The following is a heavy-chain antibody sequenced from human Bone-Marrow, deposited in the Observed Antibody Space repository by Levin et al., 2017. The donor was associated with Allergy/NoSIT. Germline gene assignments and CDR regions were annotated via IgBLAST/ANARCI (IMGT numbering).Heavy chain of an antibody. V-gene: IGHV3-72*01. D-gene: IGHD6-19*01. J-gene: IGHJ4*02. CDR2: TRNKANIYTT. Sequence: PGESLKISCAASGFSFNDHSMNWVRQAPGKGLEWVGRTRNKANIYTTEYAASVKGRFTISRDESRSSLFLQMNSLQTEDTAVYYCAREGDSSAYYIDFDYWGQGTLVTVSS. CDR3: AREGDSSAYYIDFDY. CDR1: GFSFNDHS.